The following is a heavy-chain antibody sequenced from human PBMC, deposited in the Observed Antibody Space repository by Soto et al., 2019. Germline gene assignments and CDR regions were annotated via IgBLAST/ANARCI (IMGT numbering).Heavy chain of an antibody. D-gene: IGHD1-26*01. Sequence: ASVKVSCKASGCTFTSYGISWVRQAPGQGLEWMGWISAYNGNTNYAQKLQGRVTMTTDTSTSTAYMELRSLRSDDTAVYYCARDRVYSGSSPFDYWGQGTLVTVSS. CDR2: ISAYNGNT. CDR3: ARDRVYSGSSPFDY. V-gene: IGHV1-18*01. CDR1: GCTFTSYG. J-gene: IGHJ4*02.